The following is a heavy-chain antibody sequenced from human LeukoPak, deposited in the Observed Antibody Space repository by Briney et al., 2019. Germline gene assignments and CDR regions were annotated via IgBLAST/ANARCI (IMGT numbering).Heavy chain of an antibody. Sequence: PSETLSLTCAVYGGSFSGYYWSWIRQPAGKGLEWIGRIYTSGSTNYNPSLKSRVTMSVDTSKNQFSLKLSSVTAADTAVYYCARDQTYYYDSSDWFDPWGQGTLVTVSS. CDR3: ARDQTYYYDSSDWFDP. V-gene: IGHV4-4*07. J-gene: IGHJ5*02. CDR2: IYTSGST. D-gene: IGHD3-22*01. CDR1: GGSFSGYY.